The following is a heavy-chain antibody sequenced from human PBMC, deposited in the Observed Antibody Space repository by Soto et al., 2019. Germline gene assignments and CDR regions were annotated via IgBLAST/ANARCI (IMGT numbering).Heavy chain of an antibody. D-gene: IGHD3-16*01. Sequence: QVQLVESGGGVVQPGTSLRLSCVGSGFTFRSYVIHWVRQDPGKGLAWVALTSYDGSNKDYGDSVKGRFTISRDNSRNTVDLQMDSLRRENTAFYYCARWGTTGGLDVWGQGTLVSVSS. CDR1: GFTFRSYV. J-gene: IGHJ1*01. CDR2: TSYDGSNK. CDR3: ARWGTTGGLDV. V-gene: IGHV3-33*05.